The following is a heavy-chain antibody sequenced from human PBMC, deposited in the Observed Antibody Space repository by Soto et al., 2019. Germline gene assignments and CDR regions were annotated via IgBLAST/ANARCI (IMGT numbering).Heavy chain of an antibody. D-gene: IGHD1-26*01. J-gene: IGHJ5*02. CDR3: ARGSENGIYSGRYLRPLTWFDP. CDR2: IYDSGST. Sequence: PSETLSLTCTVSGGSISSYYWSWIRQPPGKGLEWIGYIYDSGSTNYNPSLKSRVTISVDTSKNQFSLKLSSVTAADTAVYYCARGSENGIYSGRYLRPLTWFDPWGQGTLVTVSS. CDR1: GGSISSYY. V-gene: IGHV4-59*01.